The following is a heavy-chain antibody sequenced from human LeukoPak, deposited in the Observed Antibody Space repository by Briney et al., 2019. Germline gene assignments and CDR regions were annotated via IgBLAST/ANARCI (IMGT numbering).Heavy chain of an antibody. Sequence: PGGPLRLSCAASGFTFSSYSMHWVRQAPGKGLERVALISFDGSNKYYGDSVKGRFTISRDNSKSTLYLQMNSLRAEDTAVYYCARKMMSYYDSSGYPMPPDSWGQGTLVTVSS. J-gene: IGHJ4*02. V-gene: IGHV3-30*04. CDR3: ARKMMSYYDSSGYPMPPDS. D-gene: IGHD3-22*01. CDR2: ISFDGSNK. CDR1: GFTFSSYS.